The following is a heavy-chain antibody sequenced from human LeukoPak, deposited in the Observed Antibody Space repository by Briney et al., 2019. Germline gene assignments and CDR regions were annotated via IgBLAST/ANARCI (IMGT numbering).Heavy chain of an antibody. Sequence: GGPLRLSCAASEFTFSSYAMTWVRQAPGKGLEWVSVISGNGGSTYYADSVKGRFTISRDNSKNTLYLQMNSLRAEDTAVYYCAKGLSSSWVPGIAVAGGLDYWGQGTLVTVSS. V-gene: IGHV3-23*01. CDR2: ISGNGGST. CDR3: AKGLSSSWVPGIAVAGGLDY. D-gene: IGHD6-19*01. CDR1: EFTFSSYA. J-gene: IGHJ4*02.